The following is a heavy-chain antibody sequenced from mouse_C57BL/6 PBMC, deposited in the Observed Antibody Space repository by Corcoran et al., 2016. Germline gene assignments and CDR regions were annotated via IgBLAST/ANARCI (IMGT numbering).Heavy chain of an antibody. CDR3: ARSPTNWVLSFAY. J-gene: IGHJ3*01. Sequence: EVQLQQSGPELVKPGASVKISCKASGYTFTDYYMNWVKQSHGKSLEWIGDINPNNGGTSYNQKFKGKATLTVDKSSSTAYMELRSLTSEDSAVYYCARSPTNWVLSFAYWGQGTLVTVSA. D-gene: IGHD4-1*01. CDR1: GYTFTDYY. CDR2: INPNNGGT. V-gene: IGHV1-26*01.